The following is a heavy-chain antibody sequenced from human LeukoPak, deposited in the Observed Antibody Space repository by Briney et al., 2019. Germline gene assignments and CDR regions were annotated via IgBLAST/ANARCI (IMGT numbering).Heavy chain of an antibody. CDR2: ISTYDGNT. CDR3: ARDNNRSFKFSSFDY. CDR1: GYTFTWYG. J-gene: IGHJ4*02. D-gene: IGHD1-14*01. Sequence: GASVKVSCKASGYTFTWYGISWVRQAPGQGLEWMGWISTYDGNTNYAQKLQGRLTMTRDTSTSTAYMELRSLRSDDTAVYYCARDNNRSFKFSSFDYRGQGTLVTVSS. V-gene: IGHV1-18*01.